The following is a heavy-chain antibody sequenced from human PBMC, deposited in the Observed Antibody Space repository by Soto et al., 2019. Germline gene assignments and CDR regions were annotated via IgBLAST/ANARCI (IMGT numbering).Heavy chain of an antibody. D-gene: IGHD6-19*01. J-gene: IGHJ6*02. CDR1: GGSVSSGSYY. CDR2: IYYSGST. CDR3: ARGIEGWYQGRYYSGMDV. Sequence: QVQLQESGPGLVKPSETLSLTCTVSGGSVSSGSYYWSWIRQPPGKGLEWIGYIYYSGSTNYNPSLKSRVTRSVDTSKNRFSLKLSSVTAADTAVYSCARGIEGWYQGRYYSGMDVWGQGTTVTVSS. V-gene: IGHV4-61*01.